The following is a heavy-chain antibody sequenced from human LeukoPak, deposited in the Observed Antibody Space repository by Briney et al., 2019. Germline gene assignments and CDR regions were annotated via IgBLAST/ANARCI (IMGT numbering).Heavy chain of an antibody. V-gene: IGHV3-7*01. CDR1: GFTFSMYW. J-gene: IGHJ4*02. D-gene: IGHD3-9*01. Sequence: GGSLRLSCAASGFTFSMYWMSWVRQAPGKGLEWVAIIKPDGSEQYYVDSVEGRFTISRDNAKNSLSLQMNSLRAEDTAVYYCARDTLIGVLTDPRFDYWGQGTLVTFSS. CDR2: IKPDGSEQ. CDR3: ARDTLIGVLTDPRFDY.